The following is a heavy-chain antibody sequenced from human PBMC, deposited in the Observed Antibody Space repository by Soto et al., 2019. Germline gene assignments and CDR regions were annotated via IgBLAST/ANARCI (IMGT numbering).Heavy chain of an antibody. CDR1: GLTFDDYA. CDR2: ISWNSGSI. Sequence: PGGSLRLSCAASGLTFDDYAMHWVRQAPGKGLEWVSGISWNSGSIGYADSVKGRFTISRDNAKNSLYLQMNSLRAEDTALYYCAKGGPMGGTLFYYMDVWGKGTTVTVSS. J-gene: IGHJ6*03. V-gene: IGHV3-9*01. CDR3: AKGGPMGGTLFYYMDV. D-gene: IGHD3-16*01.